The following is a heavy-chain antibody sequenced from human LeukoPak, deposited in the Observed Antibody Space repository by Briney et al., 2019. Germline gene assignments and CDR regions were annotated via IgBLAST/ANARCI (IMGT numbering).Heavy chain of an antibody. CDR3: ARVGSSSWYLGY. CDR1: GFTFSSYE. V-gene: IGHV3-48*03. D-gene: IGHD6-13*01. CDR2: ISSSGSTI. J-gene: IGHJ4*02. Sequence: GGSLRLSCAASGFTFSSYEMNWVRQAPGKGLEWVSYISSSGSTIYYADSVKGRFTISRDNAKNSLYLQMNSLRAEDTAVYYCARVGSSSWYLGYWGQGTLVTVSS.